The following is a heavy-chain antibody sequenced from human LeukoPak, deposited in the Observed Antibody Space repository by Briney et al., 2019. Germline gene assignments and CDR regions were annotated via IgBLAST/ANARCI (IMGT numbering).Heavy chain of an antibody. J-gene: IGHJ4*02. D-gene: IGHD2/OR15-2a*01. CDR2: INHSGST. CDR1: GGSFSGYY. V-gene: IGHV4-34*01. Sequence: NPSETLSLTCAVYGGSFSGYYWSWIRQPPGKGLEWIGEINHSGSTNYNPSLKSRVTISVDTSKNQFSLKLSSVTAADTAVYYCARHGIVTPPKYWGQGTLVTVSS. CDR3: ARHGIVTPPKY.